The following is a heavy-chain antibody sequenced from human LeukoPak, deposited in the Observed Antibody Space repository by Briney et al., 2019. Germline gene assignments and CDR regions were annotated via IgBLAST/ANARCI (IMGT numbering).Heavy chain of an antibody. V-gene: IGHV3-23*01. CDR2: ISDTGNT. J-gene: IGHJ4*02. CDR1: GFTLSSYA. Sequence: GGSLRLSCAASGFTLSSYAMSWVRQAPGKGLEWVSAISDTGNTYHADSVKGRFTISRDNSKNTLYLQMNSLRAEDTAIYYCARGTLFWGQGTLVTVSS. D-gene: IGHD1-14*01. CDR3: ARGTLF.